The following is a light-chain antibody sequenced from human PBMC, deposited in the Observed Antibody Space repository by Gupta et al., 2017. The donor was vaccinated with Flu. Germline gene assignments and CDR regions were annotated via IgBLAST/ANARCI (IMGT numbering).Light chain of an antibody. J-gene: IGKJ1*01. CDR1: QSISSY. V-gene: IGKV1-39*01. CDR3: QQSYSTPWT. Sequence: DITMTQSPSSLSASGGDRVTITCRASQSISSYLNWYQQKPGKAPKLLIYAASSLQSGVPSRFSGSGSGTDFTLTISSLQPEDFATYYCQQSYSTPWTFGQGTKVEIK. CDR2: AAS.